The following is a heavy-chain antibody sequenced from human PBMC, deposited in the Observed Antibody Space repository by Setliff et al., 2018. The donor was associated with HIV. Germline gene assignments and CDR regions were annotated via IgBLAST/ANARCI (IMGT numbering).Heavy chain of an antibody. V-gene: IGHV1-2*02. J-gene: IGHJ5*02. D-gene: IGHD6-13*01. CDR2: INPNSGGT. Sequence: ASVMVSCKASGYTFSGYYMHWVRQAPGQGLEWMGWINPNSGGTNNAQKFQGRVTMTRDTSINTAYMELARLRSDDTAVHYCAKGGPGSSWLGGWFDPWGQGTLVTVSS. CDR3: AKGGPGSSWLGGWFDP. CDR1: GYTFSGYY.